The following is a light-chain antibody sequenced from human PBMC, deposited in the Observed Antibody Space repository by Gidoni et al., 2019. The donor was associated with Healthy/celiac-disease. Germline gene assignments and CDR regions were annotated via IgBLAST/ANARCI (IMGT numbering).Light chain of an antibody. V-gene: IGLV8-61*01. CDR3: VLDMGSGIWV. CDR2: STN. Sequence: QPVVTQEPSFSVSPGGTVTPTCGLSSGSVSTTYYPSWYQQTPGQAPRTLIYSTNTRPSGVPDRFSGSILGNKAALTITGAQADDESDYYCVLDMGSGIWVFGGGTKLTVL. J-gene: IGLJ3*02. CDR1: SGSVSTTYY.